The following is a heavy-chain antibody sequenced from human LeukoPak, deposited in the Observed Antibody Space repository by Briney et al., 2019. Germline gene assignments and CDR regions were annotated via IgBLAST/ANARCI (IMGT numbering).Heavy chain of an antibody. CDR3: ARHTDYDYYYGMDV. J-gene: IGHJ6*02. CDR2: IYYSGST. CDR1: GGSISSYY. V-gene: IGHV4-59*08. Sequence: ASETLSLTCTVSGGSISSYYWSWIRQPPGEGLEWIGYIYYSGSTNYNPSLKSRVTISVDTSENQFSLKLSSVTAADTAVYYCARHTDYDYYYGMDVWGQGTTVTVSS.